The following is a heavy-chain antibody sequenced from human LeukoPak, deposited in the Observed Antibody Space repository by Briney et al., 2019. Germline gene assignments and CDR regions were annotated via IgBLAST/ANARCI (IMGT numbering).Heavy chain of an antibody. D-gene: IGHD1-26*01. Sequence: SSETLSLTCAVYGGSFSGYYWSWIRQPPGKGLEWIGEINHSGSTNYNPSLKSRVTISVDTSKNQFSLKLSSVTAADTAVYYCARGLRGSYYVYWGQGTLVTVSS. J-gene: IGHJ4*02. V-gene: IGHV4-34*01. CDR3: ARGLRGSYYVY. CDR2: INHSGST. CDR1: GGSFSGYY.